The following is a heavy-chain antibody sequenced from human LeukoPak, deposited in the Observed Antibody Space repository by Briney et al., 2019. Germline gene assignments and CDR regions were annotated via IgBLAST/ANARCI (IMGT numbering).Heavy chain of an antibody. CDR3: ARVGYYYDSSGYGFDY. V-gene: IGHV1-3*01. CDR1: GYTFTSYA. J-gene: IGHJ4*02. CDR2: INAGNGNT. Sequence: ASVKVSCKASGYTFTSYAMHWVRQAPGQRLEWMGWINAGNGNTKYSQKFQGRVTITRDTSASTAYMELSSLRSEDTAVYYCARVGYYYDSSGYGFDYWGQGTLVTVSS. D-gene: IGHD3-22*01.